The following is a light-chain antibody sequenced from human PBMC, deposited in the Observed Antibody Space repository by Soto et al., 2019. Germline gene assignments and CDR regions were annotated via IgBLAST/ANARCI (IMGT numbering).Light chain of an antibody. CDR2: DVS. CDR3: QSYRNFSWT. CDR1: QSVSAW. V-gene: IGKV1-5*01. Sequence: DIQMTQSPSTLSASVGDRVTITCRASQSVSAWLARYQQKPGKAPKFLMYDVSTLESGVPLRFSGSGSGTEFTLTINSLQPDDFATYYCQSYRNFSWTFGQGTKVEFK. J-gene: IGKJ1*01.